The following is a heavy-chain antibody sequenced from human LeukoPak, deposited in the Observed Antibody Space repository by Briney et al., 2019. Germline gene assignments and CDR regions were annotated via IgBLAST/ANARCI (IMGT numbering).Heavy chain of an antibody. CDR3: ARDNGCSSTSCPYYYYYMDV. J-gene: IGHJ6*03. CDR2: IYYSGST. CDR1: GGSISIYY. V-gene: IGHV4-59*01. D-gene: IGHD2-2*01. Sequence: PSETLSLTCAVSGGSISIYYWSWIRQPPGKGLEWMGYIYYSGSTNYNPSLKSRVTISVDTSKNQFSLKLSSVTAADTAVYYCARDNGCSSTSCPYYYYYMDVWGKGTTITVSS.